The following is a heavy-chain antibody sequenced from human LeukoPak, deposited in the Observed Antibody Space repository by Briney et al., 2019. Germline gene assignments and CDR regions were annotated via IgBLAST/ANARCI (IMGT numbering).Heavy chain of an antibody. CDR3: AREGHYYESSGSMGTDY. CDR1: GESFSGYY. J-gene: IGHJ4*02. V-gene: IGHV4-34*01. CDR2: INHSGST. Sequence: SETLSLTCAVYGESFSGYYWSWIRQPPGKGLEWIGEINHSGSTNYNPSLKSRVTISVDTSRNQFSLNLSSVTAADTAVYYCAREGHYYESSGSMGTDYWGQGTLVTVSS. D-gene: IGHD3-22*01.